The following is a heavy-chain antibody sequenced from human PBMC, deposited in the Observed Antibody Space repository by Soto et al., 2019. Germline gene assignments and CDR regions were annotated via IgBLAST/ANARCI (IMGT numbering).Heavy chain of an antibody. V-gene: IGHV4-39*01. Sequence: QLQLQESCPGLVKPSETLSLTCTVSGGSISRSSYYWGWIRQPPEKGLEWIGSIYYSGSTYYTPSLKSRVTISVDTSKNQFSLKLISVTAADTAVYYCARYGKWLVPWDRGLDYWGQGTLVTVSS. CDR2: IYYSGST. D-gene: IGHD6-19*01. CDR1: GGSISRSSYY. J-gene: IGHJ4*02. CDR3: ARYGKWLVPWDRGLDY.